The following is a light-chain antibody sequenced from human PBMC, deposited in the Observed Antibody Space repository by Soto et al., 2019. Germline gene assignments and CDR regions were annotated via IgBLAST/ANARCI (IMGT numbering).Light chain of an antibody. CDR1: QSINTY. Sequence: DIQMTQSPSSLSASVGDRVTITSRASQSINTYLNWYQQKPGKAPNLLIYAASNLQSGVPSRFSGSGSGTDFTLTISSLQTEDIATYYCQQSYGTPMYTFGQGTKLEIK. J-gene: IGKJ2*01. V-gene: IGKV1-39*01. CDR3: QQSYGTPMYT. CDR2: AAS.